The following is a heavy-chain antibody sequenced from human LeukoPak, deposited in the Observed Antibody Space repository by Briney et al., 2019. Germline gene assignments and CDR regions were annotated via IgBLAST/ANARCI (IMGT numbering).Heavy chain of an antibody. V-gene: IGHV3-9*01. CDR1: GFTFDDYA. J-gene: IGHJ1*01. Sequence: PGRSLRLSCAASGFTFDDYAMHWVRQAPGKGLEWVSGISWSSDSIGYADSVKGRFTISRGNAKNSLYLQMHSLRTEDTAFYYCAKDSSDYYGSGTYSASFQHWGQGTLVTVSS. CDR2: ISWSSDSI. D-gene: IGHD3-10*01. CDR3: AKDSSDYYGSGTYSASFQH.